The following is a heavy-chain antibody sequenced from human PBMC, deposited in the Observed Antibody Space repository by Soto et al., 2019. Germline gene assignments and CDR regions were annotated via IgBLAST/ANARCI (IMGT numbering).Heavy chain of an antibody. V-gene: IGHV1-18*04. J-gene: IGHJ4*02. Sequence: QAQLVQSGAEVKKPGASVKVSCKASGYTCRSHGITWVRQAPGQGLEWMGWISANNGNTNYARKLQGRVTMTTDTSTSTAYMELRSLKSDDTAVYYCARGGGYCSGGNCYSLDYWGQGTLVSVSS. D-gene: IGHD2-15*01. CDR2: ISANNGNT. CDR3: ARGGGYCSGGNCYSLDY. CDR1: GYTCRSHG.